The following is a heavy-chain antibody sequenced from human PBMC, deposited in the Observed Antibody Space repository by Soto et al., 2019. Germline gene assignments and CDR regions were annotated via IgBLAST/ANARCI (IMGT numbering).Heavy chain of an antibody. Sequence: EVEVVESGGGLVKPGGSLRLSCTAPGSPFSSHGMNWVRQAPGKGLEWVASINNGGEYIYYADSVQGRFTISRDNAKNSLYLPMNSLRAEDTAVYFCARDESAGSSIRYWGQGTLVTVSS. CDR3: ARDESAGSSIRY. CDR1: GSPFSSHG. V-gene: IGHV3-21*01. J-gene: IGHJ4*02. CDR2: INNGGEYI. D-gene: IGHD6-13*01.